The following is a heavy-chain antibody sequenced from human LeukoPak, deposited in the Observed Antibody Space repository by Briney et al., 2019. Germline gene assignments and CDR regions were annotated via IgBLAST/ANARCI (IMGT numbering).Heavy chain of an antibody. CDR1: GFAFSSYD. CDR2: IGHACDT. CDR3: AALGDSIY. D-gene: IGHD1-26*01. Sequence: PGGSLRLSCAASGFAFSSYDMHWVRHVSGKGLECVSAIGHACDTYYADSVEGRFTISREGANNYFFLQMNSLRAGDTAVYFCAALGDSIYWGQGTLVTVSS. J-gene: IGHJ4*02. V-gene: IGHV3-13*01.